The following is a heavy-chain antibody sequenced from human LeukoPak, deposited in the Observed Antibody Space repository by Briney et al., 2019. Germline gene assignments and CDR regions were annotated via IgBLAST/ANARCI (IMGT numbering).Heavy chain of an antibody. CDR1: GFTFSIYG. CDR3: ARLPPWIQLKDAFDI. D-gene: IGHD5-18*01. Sequence: GGSLRLSCAASGFTFSIYGMHWVRQAPGKGLEWVALFSADGSNIYYADSVKSRFTISRDNSKNTLYLQMNSLRAEDTAVYYCARLPPWIQLKDAFDIWGQGTMVTVSS. CDR2: FSADGSNI. V-gene: IGHV3-30*03. J-gene: IGHJ3*02.